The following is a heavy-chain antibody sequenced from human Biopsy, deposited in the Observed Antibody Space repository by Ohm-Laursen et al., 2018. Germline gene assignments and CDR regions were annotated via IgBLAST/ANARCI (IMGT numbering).Heavy chain of an antibody. CDR2: IYYSGST. V-gene: IGHV4-59*01. J-gene: IGHJ4*02. CDR3: ARDSRGGHVDTTTITGKNFDF. D-gene: IGHD5-18*01. CDR1: GGSISSYY. Sequence: TLSLTCTVSGGSISSYYWSWIRQPPGKGLEWIGYIYYSGSTNYNPSLKSRVTISIDTSKNQFSLNLSSVTAADTAVYYCARDSRGGHVDTTTITGKNFDFWGQGTLVTVSS.